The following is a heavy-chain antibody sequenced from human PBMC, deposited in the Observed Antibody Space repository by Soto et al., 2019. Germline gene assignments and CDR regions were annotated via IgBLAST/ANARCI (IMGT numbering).Heavy chain of an antibody. CDR3: ARATWWEGATDY. CDR2: IIPILGIA. Sequence: QVQLVQSGAEVKKPGSSVKVSCKASGGTFSSYTISWVRHAPGQGLEWMERIIPILGIANYAQKFQGRVTITADKSTSTAYMELSSLRSEDTAVYYCARATWWEGATDYWGQGTLVTVS. V-gene: IGHV1-69*02. J-gene: IGHJ4*02. D-gene: IGHD1-26*01. CDR1: GGTFSSYT.